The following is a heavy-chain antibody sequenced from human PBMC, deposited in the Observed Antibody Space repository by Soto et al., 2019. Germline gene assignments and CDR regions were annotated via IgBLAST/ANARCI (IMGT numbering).Heavy chain of an antibody. D-gene: IGHD6-13*01. J-gene: IGHJ5*02. CDR2: IFSNDEK. Sequence: QVTVKESGPVLVKPTETLTLTCTVSGFSFSNAGLGVSWIRQPPGKALEWLAHIFSNDEKSYSTSLKSRLTISKDTSKSQVVLIMTNMDPVDTATYYCASTYSASGYWFDPWGQGTLVTVSS. CDR1: GFSFSNAGLG. V-gene: IGHV2-26*04. CDR3: ASTYSASGYWFDP.